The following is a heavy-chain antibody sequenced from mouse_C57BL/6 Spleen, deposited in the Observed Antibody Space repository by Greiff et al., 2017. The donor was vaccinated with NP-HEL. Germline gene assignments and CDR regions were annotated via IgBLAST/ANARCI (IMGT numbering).Heavy chain of an antibody. V-gene: IGHV1-76*01. D-gene: IGHD2-4*01. Sequence: QVQLKQSGAELVRPGASVKLSCKASGYTFTDYYINWVKQRPGQGLEWIARIYPGSGNTYYNEKFKGKATLTAEKSSSPAYMQLSSLTSEDSAVYFCAVIYYDYDAFYAMDYWGQGTSVTVSS. CDR1: GYTFTDYY. J-gene: IGHJ4*01. CDR2: IYPGSGNT. CDR3: AVIYYDYDAFYAMDY.